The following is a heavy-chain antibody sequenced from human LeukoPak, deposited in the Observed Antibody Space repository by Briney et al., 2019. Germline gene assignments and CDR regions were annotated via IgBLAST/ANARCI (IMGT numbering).Heavy chain of an antibody. Sequence: GESLKISCKGSGYSFTSYWISWVRQMPGKGLEWMGRIDPSDSYTNYSPSFQGHVTISADKSISTAYLQWSSLKASDTAMYYCARPDYYDSSGYYYDYWDQGTLVTVSS. D-gene: IGHD3-22*01. CDR2: IDPSDSYT. CDR3: ARPDYYDSSGYYYDY. CDR1: GYSFTSYW. J-gene: IGHJ4*02. V-gene: IGHV5-10-1*01.